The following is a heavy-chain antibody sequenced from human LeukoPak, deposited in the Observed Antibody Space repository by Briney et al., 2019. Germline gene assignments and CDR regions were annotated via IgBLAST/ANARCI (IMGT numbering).Heavy chain of an antibody. V-gene: IGHV4-30-2*01. CDR1: GGSISSGGYY. CDR2: IYHSGST. D-gene: IGHD2-15*01. Sequence: SETLSLTCTVSGGSISSGGYYWSWIRQPPGKGLEWIGYIYHSGSTYYNPSLKSRVTISVDRSKNRFSLKLSSVTAADTAVYYCARDGGYCSGGSCFNYWGQGTLVTVSS. J-gene: IGHJ4*02. CDR3: ARDGGYCSGGSCFNY.